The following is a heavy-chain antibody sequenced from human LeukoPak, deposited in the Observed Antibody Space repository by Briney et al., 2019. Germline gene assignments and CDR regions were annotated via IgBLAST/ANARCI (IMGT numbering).Heavy chain of an antibody. V-gene: IGHV4-39*01. D-gene: IGHD2-2*01. J-gene: IGHJ4*02. Sequence: PSETLSLTCSVSGGSISSSSYYWGWIRQPPGKGLEWIGRCYYSGSTYYNPSLQSRVTISVDTSKNQFSLKLSSVTAADTAVYYCARHIIVVVPAAIDYWGQGTLVTVSS. CDR1: GGSISSSSYY. CDR3: ARHIIVVVPAAIDY. CDR2: CYYSGST.